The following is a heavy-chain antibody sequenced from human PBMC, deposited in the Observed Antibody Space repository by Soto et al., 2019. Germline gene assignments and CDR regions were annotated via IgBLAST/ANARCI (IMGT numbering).Heavy chain of an antibody. CDR3: ATWHEREHAYDV. J-gene: IGHJ3*01. Sequence: PEGSVRLSCAAFGFTISGKKYVAWVRQAPGKGLEWVSALYDLDGSFYAASVKGRFTTSSDSSKTTVYLQMNDLRPDDTAVYYCATWHEREHAYDVWGQGTTVTVS. CDR2: LYDLDGS. CDR1: GFTISGKKY. V-gene: IGHV3-53*01. D-gene: IGHD1-1*01.